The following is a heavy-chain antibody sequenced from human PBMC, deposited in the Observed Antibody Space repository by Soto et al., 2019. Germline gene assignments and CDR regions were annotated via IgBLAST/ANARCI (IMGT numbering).Heavy chain of an antibody. J-gene: IGHJ6*02. Sequence: QVQLVQSGAEVKKPGASVKVSCKASGYTFTSYGISWVRQAPGQGLEWMGWISAYNGNTNYAQKLQGRVTMTTDTSTSTAYMELRSLRSDDTAVYYCARVITGTTFYYYYGMDVWGQGATATVSS. CDR1: GYTFTSYG. CDR2: ISAYNGNT. CDR3: ARVITGTTFYYYYGMDV. D-gene: IGHD1-7*01. V-gene: IGHV1-18*01.